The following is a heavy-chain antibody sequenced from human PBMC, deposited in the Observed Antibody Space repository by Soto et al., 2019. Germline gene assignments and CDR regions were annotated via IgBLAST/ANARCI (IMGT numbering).Heavy chain of an antibody. V-gene: IGHV3-64*02. J-gene: IGHJ6*02. Sequence: GVSLRLSCAASGLIFSSYAMHWVRQAPGKGLEYVSAISSNGVSTYYADSVKGRFTISRDNSKNTLYLQMGSLRAEDMAVYYCARGNKIAYYYYGMDVWGQGNKVTVSS. CDR3: ARGNKIAYYYYGMDV. D-gene: IGHD2-21*01. CDR1: GLIFSSYA. CDR2: ISSNGVST.